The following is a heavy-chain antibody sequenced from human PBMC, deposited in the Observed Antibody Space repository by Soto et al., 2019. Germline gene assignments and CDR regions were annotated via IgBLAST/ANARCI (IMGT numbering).Heavy chain of an antibody. V-gene: IGHV3-30-3*01. D-gene: IGHD2-21*02. CDR3: AREVVVVTARKADDY. J-gene: IGHJ4*02. Sequence: QVQLVESGGGVVQPGRSLRLSCAASGFTFSSYAMHWVRQAPGKGLEWVAVISYDGSNKYYADSVKGRFTISRDNSKNRLYMQMNSLRAEDTAVYYCAREVVVVTARKADDYWGQGTLVTVSS. CDR2: ISYDGSNK. CDR1: GFTFSSYA.